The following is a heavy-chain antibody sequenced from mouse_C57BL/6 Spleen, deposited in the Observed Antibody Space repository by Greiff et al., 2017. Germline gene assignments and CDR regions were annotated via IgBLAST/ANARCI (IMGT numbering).Heavy chain of an antibody. CDR1: GYTFTSYW. J-gene: IGHJ4*01. CDR3: ARSRYSYAMDY. V-gene: IGHV1-52*01. D-gene: IGHD1-1*01. Sequence: QVQLQQPGAELVRPGSSVKLSCKASGYTFTSYWMHWVKQRPIQGLEWIGNIDPSDSETHYNQKFKDKATLTVDKSSSTAYMQLSSLTSEDSAVYYCARSRYSYAMDYWGQGTSVTVSS. CDR2: IDPSDSET.